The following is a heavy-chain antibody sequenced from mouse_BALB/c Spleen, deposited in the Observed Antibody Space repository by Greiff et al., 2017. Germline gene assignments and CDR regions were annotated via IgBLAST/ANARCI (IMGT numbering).Heavy chain of an antibody. D-gene: IGHD1-1*01. J-gene: IGHJ4*01. CDR1: GFTFSSYA. CDR2: ISSGGST. V-gene: IGHV5-6-5*01. Sequence: EVMLVESGGGLVKPGGSLKLSCAASGFTFSSYAMSWVRQTPEKRLEWVASISSGGSTYYPDSVKGRFTISRDNARNILYLQMSSLRSEDTAMYYCARGKITTVVATDYYAMDYWGQGTSVTVSA. CDR3: ARGKITTVVATDYYAMDY.